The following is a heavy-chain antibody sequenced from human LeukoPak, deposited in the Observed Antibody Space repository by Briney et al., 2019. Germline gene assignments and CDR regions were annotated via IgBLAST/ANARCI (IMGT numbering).Heavy chain of an antibody. J-gene: IGHJ4*02. V-gene: IGHV3-21*01. Sequence: NPGGSLRLSCAASGFTFSSYSMNWVRQAPRKGLEWVSSISSSSSYIYYADSVKGRFTISRDNAKNSLYLQMNSLRAEDTAVYYCAKDHFSDYYFDYWGQGTLVTVSS. CDR1: GFTFSSYS. CDR3: AKDHFSDYYFDY. D-gene: IGHD4/OR15-4a*01. CDR2: ISSSSSYI.